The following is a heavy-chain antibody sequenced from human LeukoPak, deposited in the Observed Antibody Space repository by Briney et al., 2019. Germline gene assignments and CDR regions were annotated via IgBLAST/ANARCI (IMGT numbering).Heavy chain of an antibody. V-gene: IGHV4-59*12. J-gene: IGHJ4*02. CDR2: IYCSGTTTYN. CDR3: ARVVPDCSGGSCYTGFDY. Sequence: SETLSLTCTVSGGSINNYYWSWIRQPPGKALEWIGYIYCSGTTTYNNYNPSLKSRVTISVDRSKNQFSLKLSSVTAADTAVYYCARVVPDCSGGSCYTGFDYWGQGTLVTVSS. D-gene: IGHD2-15*01. CDR1: GGSINNYY.